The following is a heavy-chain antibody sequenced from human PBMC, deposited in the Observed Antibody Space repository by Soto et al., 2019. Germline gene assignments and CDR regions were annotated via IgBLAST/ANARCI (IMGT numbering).Heavy chain of an antibody. CDR3: ARVRGYRLDY. CDR1: VFTFSSYE. J-gene: IGHJ4*02. D-gene: IGHD5-18*01. Sequence: PWGSLRISCASYVFTFSSYEMSWVRQAPGKGLEWVSYISSSGSTIYYADSVKGRFTISRDNAKKSLYLQMNSLRAEDTAVYYCARVRGYRLDYWGQGTMVTVSS. CDR2: ISSSGSTI. V-gene: IGHV3-48*03.